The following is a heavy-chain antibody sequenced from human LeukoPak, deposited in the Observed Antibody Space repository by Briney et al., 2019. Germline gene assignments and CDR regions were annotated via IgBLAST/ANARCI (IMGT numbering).Heavy chain of an antibody. CDR3: ARGGVYSTSAVDY. CDR2: ISGRGDST. J-gene: IGHJ4*02. V-gene: IGHV3-23*01. D-gene: IGHD6-6*01. Sequence: GGSLRLSCAASGFTFSSYGMSWVRQAPGKGLEWVSTISGRGDSTHYVDSVKGRFTISRDNSKNTLYLQMNSLRAEDTAVYYCARGGVYSTSAVDYWGQGTLVTVSS. CDR1: GFTFSSYG.